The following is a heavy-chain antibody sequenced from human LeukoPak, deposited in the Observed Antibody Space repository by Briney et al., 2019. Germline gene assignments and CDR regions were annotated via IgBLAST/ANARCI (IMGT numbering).Heavy chain of an antibody. CDR3: ARETNSGWRFDAFDI. V-gene: IGHV3-13*01. CDR2: IGTAGDT. J-gene: IGHJ3*02. D-gene: IGHD6-19*01. CDR1: GFTFSSYD. Sequence: GGSLRLSCAASGFTFSSYDMHWVRQATGKDLEWVSAIGTAGDTYYPGSVKGRFTISRENAKNSLYLQMNSLRAGDTAVYYCARETNSGWRFDAFDIWGQGTMVTVSS.